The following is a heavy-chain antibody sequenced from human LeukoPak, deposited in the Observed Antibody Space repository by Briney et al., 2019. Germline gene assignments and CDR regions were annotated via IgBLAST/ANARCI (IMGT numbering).Heavy chain of an antibody. V-gene: IGHV4-39*01. D-gene: IGHD5-18*01. J-gene: IGHJ4*02. CDR2: IYYSGNT. Sequence: SETLSLTCTVSGGSISSSDYYWVWIRQPPGKGLEWIGSIYYSGNTYDNPSLKSRVTISVDTSKNKFSLRLFFVTAADTAVYYCARYPTAMVSFDYWGQGTLVTVSS. CDR3: ARYPTAMVSFDY. CDR1: GGSISSSDYY.